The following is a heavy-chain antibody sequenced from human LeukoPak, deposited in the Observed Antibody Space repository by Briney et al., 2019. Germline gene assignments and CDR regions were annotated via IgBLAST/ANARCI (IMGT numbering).Heavy chain of an antibody. CDR1: GYSFTSYA. V-gene: IGHV7-4-1*02. CDR3: ARDMVAATQNPYYYYYGMDV. Sequence: ASVKVSCKASGYSFTSYAMNWVRQAPGQGLECMGWINTNTGNPTYAQGFTGRFVFSLDTSVSTAYLQISSLKAEDTAVYYCARDMVAATQNPYYYYYGMDVWGQGTKVIVSS. CDR2: INTNTGNP. J-gene: IGHJ6*02. D-gene: IGHD4/OR15-4a*01.